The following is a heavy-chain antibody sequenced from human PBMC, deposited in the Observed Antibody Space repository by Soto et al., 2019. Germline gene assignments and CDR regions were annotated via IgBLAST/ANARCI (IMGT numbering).Heavy chain of an antibody. J-gene: IGHJ5*02. CDR2: ISAYNGNT. Sequence: ASVKVSCKASGYTFTSYGISWVRQAPGQGLEWMGWISAYNGNTNYAQKLQGRVTMTTDTSTSTAYMELRSLRSEDTAVYYCARVKSYDILTGYSTWFDPWGQGTLVTVSS. V-gene: IGHV1-18*01. D-gene: IGHD3-9*01. CDR1: GYTFTSYG. CDR3: ARVKSYDILTGYSTWFDP.